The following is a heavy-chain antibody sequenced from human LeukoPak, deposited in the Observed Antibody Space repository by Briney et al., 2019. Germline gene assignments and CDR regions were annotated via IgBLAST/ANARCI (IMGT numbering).Heavy chain of an antibody. CDR3: ASHSSSRPQQFDY. D-gene: IGHD6-13*01. CDR1: GDSISSPNYY. CDR2: IFHSGST. Sequence: PSETLSLTCTVSGDSISSPNYYWGWIRQPPGKGLEWIGSIFHSGSTFYNPSLKSRVTISVDTSKNQFSLKLSSVTAADTAVYYCASHSSSRPQQFDYWGQGTLVTVSS. J-gene: IGHJ4*02. V-gene: IGHV4-39*07.